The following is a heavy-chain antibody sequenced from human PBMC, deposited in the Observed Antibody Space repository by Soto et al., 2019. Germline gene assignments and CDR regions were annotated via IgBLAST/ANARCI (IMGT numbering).Heavy chain of an antibody. J-gene: IGHJ4*02. Sequence: GGSLRLSCAASGFTFSSYSMNWVRQAPGKGLEWVSYISSSSSTIYYADSVKGRFTISRDNAKNSLYLQMNSLRAEDTAVYYCARGELELDYWGQGTLVTVSS. V-gene: IGHV3-48*01. CDR2: ISSSSSTI. CDR1: GFTFSSYS. D-gene: IGHD1-7*01. CDR3: ARGELELDY.